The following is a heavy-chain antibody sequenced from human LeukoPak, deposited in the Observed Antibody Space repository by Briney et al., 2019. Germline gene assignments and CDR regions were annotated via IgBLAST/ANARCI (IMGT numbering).Heavy chain of an antibody. CDR2: ISSSGSTI. J-gene: IGHJ4*02. D-gene: IGHD4-17*01. CDR1: GFTFSDYY. Sequence: GGSLRLSCAASGFTFSDYYMSWIRQAPGKGLEWVSYISSSGSTIYYADSVKGRFTISRDNAKNSLYLQMNSLRAEDTAMYYCARQRPEVTTFDYWGQGTLVTVSS. V-gene: IGHV3-11*04. CDR3: ARQRPEVTTFDY.